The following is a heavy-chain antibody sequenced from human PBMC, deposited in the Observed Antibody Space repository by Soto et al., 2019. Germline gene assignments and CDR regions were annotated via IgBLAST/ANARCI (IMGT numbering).Heavy chain of an antibody. CDR2: IIPIFGTA. V-gene: IGHV1-69*13. CDR3: ARDIHSSGWYLDDWFDP. CDR1: GGTFSSYA. D-gene: IGHD6-19*01. Sequence: ASVKVSCKASGGTFSSYAISWVRQAPGQGLEWMGGIIPIFGTANYAQKFLGRVTITADESTSTAYMELSSLRSEDTAVYYCARDIHSSGWYLDDWFDPWGQGTLVTVSS. J-gene: IGHJ5*02.